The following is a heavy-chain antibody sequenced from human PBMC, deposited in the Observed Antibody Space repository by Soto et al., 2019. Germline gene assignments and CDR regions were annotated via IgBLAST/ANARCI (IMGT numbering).Heavy chain of an antibody. D-gene: IGHD6-6*01. Sequence: GCLKISCKASGYSFTNYWIAWVRQMPGKGLEWMGIIYPDDSDSRYSPSFQGQVTISADRSISTAYLQWGSLKASDTAMYYCARAEWSSSSSRYYFDYWGQGTLVTVSS. CDR3: ARAEWSSSSSRYYFDY. CDR1: GYSFTNYW. CDR2: IYPDDSDS. J-gene: IGHJ4*02. V-gene: IGHV5-51*01.